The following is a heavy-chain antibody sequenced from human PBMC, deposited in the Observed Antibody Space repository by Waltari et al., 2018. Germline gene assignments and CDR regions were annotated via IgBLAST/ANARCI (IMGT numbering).Heavy chain of an antibody. V-gene: IGHV4-4*07. CDR1: GSSMSNNF. CDR2: IYGIGGRT. D-gene: IGHD2-2*03. J-gene: IGHJ4*02. CDR3: AREYVGYVNGIFDF. Sequence: QVQLQESGPGLVKPSETLSLTCAVYGSSMSNNFWSWIRQPPGKGLEWIGRIYGIGGRTDYNPSLKSRVSISTDTSKNQFSLKLNSVAAADTGVYYCAREYVGYVNGIFDFWGQGVLVTVSS.